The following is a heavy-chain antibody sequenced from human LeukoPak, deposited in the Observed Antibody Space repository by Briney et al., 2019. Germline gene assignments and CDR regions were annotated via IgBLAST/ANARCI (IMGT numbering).Heavy chain of an antibody. Sequence: GGSLRPSCVASGFTFSSYGMHWVRQAPGKGLEWVAVISYDGSNKYYADSVKGRFTISRDNSKNTLYLQMNSLRTEDTAVYYCAIYYDSSGYETMNAFDIWGQGTMVTVSS. CDR1: GFTFSSYG. D-gene: IGHD3-22*01. J-gene: IGHJ3*02. CDR2: ISYDGSNK. V-gene: IGHV3-30*03. CDR3: AIYYDSSGYETMNAFDI.